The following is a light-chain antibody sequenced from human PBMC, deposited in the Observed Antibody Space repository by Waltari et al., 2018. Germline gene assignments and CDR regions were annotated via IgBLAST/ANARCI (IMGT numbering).Light chain of an antibody. V-gene: IGKV3D-15*01. CDR1: QSVSSN. Sequence: EIVMTQSPATLSVSPGEGATLSCRASQSVSSNLAWYQQKPGQAPRLLIYGASTRATGIPARFSDSGSGREFTLTISSLQSEDFAAYYCQQYDNWPPYTFGQGTKLEIK. J-gene: IGKJ2*01. CDR3: QQYDNWPPYT. CDR2: GAS.